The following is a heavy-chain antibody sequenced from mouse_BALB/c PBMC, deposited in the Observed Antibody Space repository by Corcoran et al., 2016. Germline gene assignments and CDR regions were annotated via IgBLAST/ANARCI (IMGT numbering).Heavy chain of an antibody. V-gene: IGHV9-3-1*01. J-gene: IGHJ4*01. CDR1: GYTFTNYG. Sequence: QIQLVQSGPELKKPGETVKISCKASGYTFTNYGMNWVKQAPGKGLKWMGWINTYTGEPTYADDFKGRFAFSLEISASTAYLQINNLKNEDTATYFCARAPLHYYAMDYWGQGPSVTVSS. CDR3: ARAPLHYYAMDY. D-gene: IGHD6-1*01. CDR2: INTYTGEP.